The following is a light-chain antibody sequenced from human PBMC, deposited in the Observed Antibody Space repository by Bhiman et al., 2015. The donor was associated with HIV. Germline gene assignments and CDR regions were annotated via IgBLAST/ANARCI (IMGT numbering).Light chain of an antibody. CDR3: QAWDSSTYV. J-gene: IGLJ1*01. Sequence: QSALTQPASVSGSPGQSITISCTGTSSDIGDSNYVSWYLQHPDKAPKLIIYDVSKRPSGIPGRFSGSNSGNTATLTITGTQAMDEADYYCQAWDSSTYVFGTGTKVTVL. CDR1: SSDIGDSNY. V-gene: IGLV2-14*03. CDR2: DVS.